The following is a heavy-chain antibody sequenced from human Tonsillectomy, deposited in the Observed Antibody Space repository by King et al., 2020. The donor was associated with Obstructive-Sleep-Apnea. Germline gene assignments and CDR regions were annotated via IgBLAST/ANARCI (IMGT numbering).Heavy chain of an antibody. CDR2: ISGSGGYT. CDR1: GFTFRSYA. D-gene: IGHD3-9*01. CDR3: AKDSMDYDTLTGPVDY. J-gene: IGHJ4*02. Sequence: VQLLESGGGLVQPGGSLRLSCAGSGFTFRSYAMSWVRQAPGRGLEWVSGISGSGGYTYYADSVKGRFTISRDNSKNTLYLQMNSLRAEDTAVYNCAKDSMDYDTLTGPVDYWGQGTLVTVSS. V-gene: IGHV3-23*01.